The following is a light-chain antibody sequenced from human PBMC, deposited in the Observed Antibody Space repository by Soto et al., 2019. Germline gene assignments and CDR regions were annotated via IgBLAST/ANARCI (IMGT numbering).Light chain of an antibody. CDR2: DTS. CDR1: QSVSTY. J-gene: IGKJ2*01. Sequence: EIVLTQSPATLSLSPGDRATLSCRASQSVSTYLAWYQQKPGQAPRLLIYDTSTRATGIPARFSGSGSGTDVTLTLSSLGPEDFAFYYCQQRSFSPRTYTFGQGPKLDIK. V-gene: IGKV3-11*01. CDR3: QQRSFSPRTYT.